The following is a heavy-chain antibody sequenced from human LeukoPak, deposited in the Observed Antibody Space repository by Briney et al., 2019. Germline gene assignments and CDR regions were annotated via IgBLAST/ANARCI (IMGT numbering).Heavy chain of an antibody. CDR1: GYTFTSYD. D-gene: IGHD3-9*01. CDR2: MNPNSGNT. J-gene: IGHJ6*03. V-gene: IGHV1-8*01. Sequence: ASVKVSCKASGYTFTSYDINWARQATGQGLEWMGWMNPNSGNTGYAQKFQGRVTMTRNTSISTAYMELSSLRSEATAVYYCARRGDYDTYYYYMDVWGKGTTVTVSS. CDR3: ARRGDYDTYYYYMDV.